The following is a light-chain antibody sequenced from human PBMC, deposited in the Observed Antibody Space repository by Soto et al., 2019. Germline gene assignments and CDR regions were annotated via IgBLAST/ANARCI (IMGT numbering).Light chain of an antibody. V-gene: IGKV1-39*01. CDR3: QQSDSTPHT. CDR1: QSISTY. CDR2: AAS. J-gene: IGKJ2*01. Sequence: DIQMTQFPSSLSASVGDRVTITCRASQSISTYLTWYQQKPGKAPKLLISAASSLQSGVPSGFSGSGSGTYFTLTISSLQPEDFASYFCQQSDSTPHTFGQGTKLEIK.